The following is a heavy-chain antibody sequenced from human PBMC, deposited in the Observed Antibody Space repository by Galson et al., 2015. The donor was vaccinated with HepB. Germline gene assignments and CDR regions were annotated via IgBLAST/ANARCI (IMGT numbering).Heavy chain of an antibody. CDR3: ARVMITFGGVIGDGDY. D-gene: IGHD3-16*02. CDR1: GFTFSSYA. V-gene: IGHV3-30*04. Sequence: SLRLSCAASGFTFSSYAMHWVRQAPGKGLEWVAVISYDGSNKYYADSVKGRFTISRDNSKNTLYLQMNSLRAEDTAVYYCARVMITFGGVIGDGDYWGQGTLVTVSS. CDR2: ISYDGSNK. J-gene: IGHJ4*02.